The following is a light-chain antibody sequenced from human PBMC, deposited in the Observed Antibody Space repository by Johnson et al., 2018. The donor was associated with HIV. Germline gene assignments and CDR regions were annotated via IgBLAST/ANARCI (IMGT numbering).Light chain of an antibody. Sequence: QSVLTQPPSVSAAPGQKVTISCSGSSSNIGNNYVSWYQQLPGTAPKLLIYDNNKRPSGIPDRFSGSKSGTSATLGITGLQTGDEAEYYCGTWDSSPSAYVFGTGTKVTVL. CDR1: SSNIGNNY. CDR2: DNN. J-gene: IGLJ1*01. CDR3: GTWDSSPSAYV. V-gene: IGLV1-51*01.